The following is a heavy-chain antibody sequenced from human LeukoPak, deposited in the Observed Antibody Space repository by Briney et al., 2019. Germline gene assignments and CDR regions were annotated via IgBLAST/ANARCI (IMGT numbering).Heavy chain of an antibody. V-gene: IGHV4-4*07. CDR1: GDSIRGFY. J-gene: IGHJ4*02. CDR3: ASLDGETFAH. Sequence: SETLSLTCTVSGDSIRGFYWSWVRQPAGQGLEYIGHMYISGSTTYNPSLKSRGTMSVDLAKNEVSLKLTSVTAADTAIYFCASLDGETFAHWGRGTLVLVSS. CDR2: MYISGST. D-gene: IGHD3-3*01.